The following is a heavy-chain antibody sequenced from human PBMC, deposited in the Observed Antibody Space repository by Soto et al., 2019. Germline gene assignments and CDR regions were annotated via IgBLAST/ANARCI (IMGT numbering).Heavy chain of an antibody. D-gene: IGHD6-19*01. CDR2: IYYSGST. CDR3: ARAVAVPADFDY. CDR1: GGSINSGGFY. V-gene: IGHV4-31*03. Sequence: SETLSLTCTVSGGSINSGGFYWSWIRQHPGKGLEWIGYIYYSGSTYYNPSLKSRVIISVDTSKNQFSLRLRSVTAADTAVYYCARAVAVPADFDYWGQGTLVTVSS. J-gene: IGHJ4*02.